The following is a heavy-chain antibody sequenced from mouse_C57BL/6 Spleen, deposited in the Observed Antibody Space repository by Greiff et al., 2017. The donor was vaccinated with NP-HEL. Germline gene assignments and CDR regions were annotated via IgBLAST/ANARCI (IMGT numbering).Heavy chain of an antibody. V-gene: IGHV6-3*01. Sequence: EVHLVESGGGLVQPGGSMKLSCVASGFTFSNYWMNWVRQSPEKGLEWVAQIRLKSDNYATHYAESVKGRFTISRDDSKSSVYLQMNNLRAEDTGIYYCTNGNYERVYYYAMDYWGQGTSVTVSS. D-gene: IGHD2-1*01. CDR1: GFTFSNYW. CDR2: IRLKSDNYAT. J-gene: IGHJ4*01. CDR3: TNGNYERVYYYAMDY.